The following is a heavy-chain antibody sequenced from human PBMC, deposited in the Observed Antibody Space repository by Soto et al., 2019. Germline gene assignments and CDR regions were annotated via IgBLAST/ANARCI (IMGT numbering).Heavy chain of an antibody. CDR2: IYYSGST. CDR3: ASGRDYDYVWGSYRLSYFDY. CDR1: GGSISSGGYY. J-gene: IGHJ4*02. Sequence: QVQLQESGPGLVKPSQTLSLTCTVSGGSISSGGYYWSWIRQHPGKGLEWIGYIYYSGSTYYNPSLKSRVTISVDTSKNQFSLKLSSVTAADTAVYYCASGRDYDYVWGSYRLSYFDYWGQGTLVTVSS. D-gene: IGHD3-16*02. V-gene: IGHV4-31*03.